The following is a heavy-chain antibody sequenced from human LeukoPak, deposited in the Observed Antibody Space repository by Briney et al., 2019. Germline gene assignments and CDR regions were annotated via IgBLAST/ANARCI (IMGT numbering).Heavy chain of an antibody. CDR2: FDGDGRNT. V-gene: IGHV3-23*01. CDR3: AKDWRDYGDYHAFDM. J-gene: IGHJ3*02. Sequence: GGSLRLSCAASGFILSGYAMTWARQAPGKGLEWVSAFDGDGRNTHHADSVKGRFTISRDNSKNTLYLQMSSLRAEDTAIYYCAKDWRDYGDYHAFDMWGQGTMVTVSS. CDR1: GFILSGYA. D-gene: IGHD4-17*01.